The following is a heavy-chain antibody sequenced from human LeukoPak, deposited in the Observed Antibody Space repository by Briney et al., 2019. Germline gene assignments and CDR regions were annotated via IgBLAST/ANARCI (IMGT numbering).Heavy chain of an antibody. D-gene: IGHD6-13*01. CDR3: TRVSSRPSYYFDY. J-gene: IGHJ4*02. V-gene: IGHV3-49*04. CDR1: GFTFGDYS. CDR2: IRSKAYGGTT. Sequence: GGSLRLSCSASGFTFGDYSMSWVRQAPGKGLEWVGFIRSKAYGGTTEYAASVKGRFTISRDDSKSIAYLQMNSLKTEDTAVYYCTRVSSRPSYYFDYWGQGTLVTVSS.